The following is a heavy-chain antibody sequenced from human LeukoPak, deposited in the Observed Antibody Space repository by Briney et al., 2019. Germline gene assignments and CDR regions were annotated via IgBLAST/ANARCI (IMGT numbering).Heavy chain of an antibody. CDR3: ARDGNALWLRPGAFDY. CDR2: ISGSGGST. CDR1: GFTFNNYA. D-gene: IGHD5-12*01. V-gene: IGHV3-23*01. Sequence: PGGSLRLSCAASGFTFNNYAMGWARQAPGKGLEWVSAISGSGGSTYYADSVKGRFTISRDNSKNTLYLQMNSLRAEDTAVYYCARDGNALWLRPGAFDYWGQGTLVTVPS. J-gene: IGHJ4*02.